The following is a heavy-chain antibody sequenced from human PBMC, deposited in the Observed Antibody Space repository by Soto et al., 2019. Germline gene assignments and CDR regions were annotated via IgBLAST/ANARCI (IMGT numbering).Heavy chain of an antibody. V-gene: IGHV5-10-1*01. CDR1: GCSFTSYW. D-gene: IGHD5-18*01. J-gene: IGHJ6*02. CDR2: IDPSDSYT. Sequence: GESLKISGKGSGCSFTSYWISWVRQMPGKGLEWMGRIDPSDSYTNYSPSFQGHVTISADKSISTAYLQWSSLKASDTALYYCAKATRDTAMAWPYYYYGMDVWGQGTTVTVSS. CDR3: AKATRDTAMAWPYYYYGMDV.